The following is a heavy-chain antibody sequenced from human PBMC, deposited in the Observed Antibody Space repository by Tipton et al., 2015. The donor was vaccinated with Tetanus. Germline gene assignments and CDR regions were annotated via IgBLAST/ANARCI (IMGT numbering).Heavy chain of an antibody. CDR2: VHYSGST. Sequence: GLVKPSETLSLICSVSGGSFSSSNFYWVWIRQPPGRGLEWIGYVHYSGSTNYSPSLRSRVTLSVDTSKNQFSLKLSSVTAADTAVYYCARIGWLQQNKPAFDIWGQGTVVTVSA. CDR3: ARIGWLQQNKPAFDI. CDR1: GGSFSSSNFY. J-gene: IGHJ3*02. V-gene: IGHV4-61*01. D-gene: IGHD5-24*01.